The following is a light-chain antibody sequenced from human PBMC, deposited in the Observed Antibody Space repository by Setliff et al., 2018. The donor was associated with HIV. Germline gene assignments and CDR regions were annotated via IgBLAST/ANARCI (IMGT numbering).Light chain of an antibody. CDR1: SNDIGGYNY. Sequence: QSALPQPASVSGSPGQTITISCTGTSNDIGGYNYVSWYQQHPGEAPKLIIYNVNNRPSGVSSRFSGSKSGNTASLSISELRAEDETDYYCTSYTGGNTRVFGTGT. CDR3: TSYTGGNTRV. J-gene: IGLJ1*01. CDR2: NVN. V-gene: IGLV2-14*03.